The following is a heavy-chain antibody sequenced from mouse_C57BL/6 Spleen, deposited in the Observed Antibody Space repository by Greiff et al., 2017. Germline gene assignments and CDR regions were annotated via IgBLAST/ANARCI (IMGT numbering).Heavy chain of an antibody. D-gene: IGHD1-1*01. Sequence: QVQLQQSGTELVKPGASVKLSCKASGYTFTSYWMHWVKQRPGQGLEWIGNINPSNGGTNYNEKFKSTSTLTVDKSSSTAYMQLSTLKSEDSAVYYGAKSDYCGSGWDYWGQGTTLTVSS. CDR3: AKSDYCGSGWDY. V-gene: IGHV1-53*01. CDR1: GYTFTSYW. J-gene: IGHJ2*01. CDR2: INPSNGGT.